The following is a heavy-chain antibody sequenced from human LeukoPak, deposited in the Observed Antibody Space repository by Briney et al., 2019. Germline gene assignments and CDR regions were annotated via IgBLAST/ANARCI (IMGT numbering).Heavy chain of an antibody. CDR2: IRYDGSNK. J-gene: IGHJ4*02. CDR3: AKGRGYDFWSGYSTQLFDY. Sequence: PGGSLRLSCAASGFTFSSYGMHWVRQAPGKGLEWVAFIRYDGSNKYYADSVKGRFTISRDNSKNTLYLQMNSLRAEDTAVYYCAKGRGYDFWSGYSTQLFDYWGQGTLVTVSS. CDR1: GFTFSSYG. V-gene: IGHV3-30*02. D-gene: IGHD3-3*01.